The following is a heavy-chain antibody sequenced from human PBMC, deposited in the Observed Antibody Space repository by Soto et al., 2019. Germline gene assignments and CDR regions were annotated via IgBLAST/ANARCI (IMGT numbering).Heavy chain of an antibody. CDR2: INHSGST. CDR3: ARGPMVRGVQYPNFDY. CDR1: GGSFSGYY. J-gene: IGHJ4*02. D-gene: IGHD3-10*01. V-gene: IGHV4-34*01. Sequence: TSETLSLTCAVYGGSFSGYYWTWIRQPPGTGLEWIGEINHSGSTNYNPSLKSRVTISVDTSKNQFSLKLSSVTAADTAVYYCARGPMVRGVQYPNFDYWGQGTLVTVSS.